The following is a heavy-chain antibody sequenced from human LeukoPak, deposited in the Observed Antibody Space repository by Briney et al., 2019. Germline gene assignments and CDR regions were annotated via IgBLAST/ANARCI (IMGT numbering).Heavy chain of an antibody. CDR1: GGSISSYH. Sequence: SETLSLTCTVSGGSISSYHWSWLRQPPGKGLEWIGYIYYSGSTNYNPSLKSRVTISVDTSKNQFSLKLSSVTAADTAVYYCARHSSGWYPDYWGQGTLATVSS. D-gene: IGHD6-19*01. J-gene: IGHJ4*02. CDR2: IYYSGST. V-gene: IGHV4-59*01. CDR3: ARHSSGWYPDY.